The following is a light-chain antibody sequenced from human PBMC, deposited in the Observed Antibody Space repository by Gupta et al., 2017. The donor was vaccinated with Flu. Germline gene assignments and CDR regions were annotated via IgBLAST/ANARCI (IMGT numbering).Light chain of an antibody. CDR1: QGLLASNGGNY. J-gene: IGKJ4*01. CDR2: FSS. Sequence: DIELTQSPLSMSVTPGEPASISCRSSQGLLASNGGNYFAWYLQKPGQSPQLLISFSSNRASGVPDRVSGTGSGTDFTLQISRGEAEDVGVYYCRQTLQAPFTFGGGTKVEIK. V-gene: IGKV2-28*01. CDR3: RQTLQAPFT.